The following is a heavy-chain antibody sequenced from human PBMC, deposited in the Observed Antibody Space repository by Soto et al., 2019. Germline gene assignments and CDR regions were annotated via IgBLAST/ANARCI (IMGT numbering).Heavy chain of an antibody. V-gene: IGHV1-69*02. D-gene: IGHD6-19*01. J-gene: IGHJ6*02. CDR3: ASVSSGRTYYYYYGMDV. CDR1: GGTFSSYT. Sequence: QVQLVQSGAEVKKPGSSVKVSCKASGGTFSSYTISWVRQAPGQGLEWMGRIIPILGIANYAQKFQGRVTITADKSTSXVYMELSSLRSEDTAVYYCASVSSGRTYYYYYGMDVWGQGTTVTVSS. CDR2: IIPILGIA.